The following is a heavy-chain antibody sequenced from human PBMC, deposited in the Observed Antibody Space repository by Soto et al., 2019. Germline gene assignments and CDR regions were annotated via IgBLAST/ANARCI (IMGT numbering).Heavy chain of an antibody. V-gene: IGHV6-1*01. CDR3: ARGRRSTLDY. CDR1: GYSVSSNNIA. J-gene: IGHJ4*02. Sequence: HSPTLSLPCASSGYSVSSNNIAWNWLRQCPLRGLEWLGRTYYRSKWYNEYAVSVRSRRTINLDTPKNQSSLQLNSVTPGDTAVYYCARGRRSTLDYWGQGVQVTVTS. D-gene: IGHD6-25*01. CDR2: TYYRSKWYN.